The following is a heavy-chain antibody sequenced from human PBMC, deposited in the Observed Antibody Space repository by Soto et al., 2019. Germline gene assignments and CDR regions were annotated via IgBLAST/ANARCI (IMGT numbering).Heavy chain of an antibody. CDR2: ISSSSSFI. Sequence: EVQLVESGGGVVQPGGSLRLSCAVSGFTFSSYGINWVRQAPGKGLEWVSYISSSSSFIYYADSVKGRFTISRDNAKNSLYLQMNSLRDEDTAVYYCASTRTRNSCFDYWGQGTLVTVSS. J-gene: IGHJ4*02. CDR3: ASTRTRNSCFDY. CDR1: GFTFSSYG. V-gene: IGHV3-48*02. D-gene: IGHD1-7*01.